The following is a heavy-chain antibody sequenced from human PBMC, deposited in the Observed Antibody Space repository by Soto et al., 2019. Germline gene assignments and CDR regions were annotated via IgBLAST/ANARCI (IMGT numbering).Heavy chain of an antibody. V-gene: IGHV3-23*01. Sequence: EVQLLESGGGLVQPGGSLRLSCAASGFTFSSYGMSWVRQAPGKGLEWVSAISHSGGNTYYADSVKGRFAISRDNSKNKLYLQMNSLRAEDTAVYYCETFIFCSSTSCYGREGGYWGQGTLVTVSS. CDR2: ISHSGGNT. J-gene: IGHJ4*02. D-gene: IGHD2-2*01. CDR1: GFTFSSYG. CDR3: ETFIFCSSTSCYGREGGY.